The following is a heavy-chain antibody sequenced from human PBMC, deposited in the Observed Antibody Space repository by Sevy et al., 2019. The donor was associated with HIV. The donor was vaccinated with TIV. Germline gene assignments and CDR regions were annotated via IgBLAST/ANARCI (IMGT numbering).Heavy chain of an antibody. J-gene: IGHJ5*02. CDR2: INSDGSST. Sequence: GGSLRLSCAASGFTFSSYWMHWVRQAPGKGLVWVSRINSDGSSTSYADSVKGRFTISRDNAKNTLYLQMNSLRAEDTAAYYCASEVAMRFRFDPWGQGTLVTISS. D-gene: IGHD2-2*01. CDR1: GFTFSSYW. CDR3: ASEVAMRFRFDP. V-gene: IGHV3-74*01.